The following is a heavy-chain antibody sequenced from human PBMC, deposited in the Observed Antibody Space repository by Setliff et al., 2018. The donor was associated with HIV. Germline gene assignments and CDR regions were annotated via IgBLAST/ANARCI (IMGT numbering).Heavy chain of an antibody. D-gene: IGHD3-22*01. J-gene: IGHJ4*02. CDR2: FDPEDGET. V-gene: IGHV1-24*01. CDR1: GYTLTDLS. Sequence: GASVKVSCKVSGYTLTDLSIHWVRQAPGKGLEWMGGFDPEDGETVYAQKLQGRVTMNEDTSTDTAYMELSSLRSEDTAVYYCARENYNSNTYYPLAYWGQGTLVTVSS. CDR3: ARENYNSNTYYPLAY.